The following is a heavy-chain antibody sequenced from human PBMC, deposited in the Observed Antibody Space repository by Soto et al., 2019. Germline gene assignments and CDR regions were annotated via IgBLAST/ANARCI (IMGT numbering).Heavy chain of an antibody. Sequence: QVQLQESGPGLVKPSETLSLTCTVSGGSVSSGSYYWSWIRQPPGKGLEWIGYIYYSGSTNYNPSLKIRVTISVDTSKNQFSLKLSSVTAADTAVYYCARDIGCSGGSCYSHSYFDYWGQGTLVTVSS. CDR2: IYYSGST. J-gene: IGHJ4*02. D-gene: IGHD2-15*01. CDR3: ARDIGCSGGSCYSHSYFDY. V-gene: IGHV4-61*01. CDR1: GGSVSSGSYY.